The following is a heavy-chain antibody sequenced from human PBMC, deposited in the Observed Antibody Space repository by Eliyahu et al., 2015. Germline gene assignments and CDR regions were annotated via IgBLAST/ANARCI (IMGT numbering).Heavy chain of an antibody. Sequence: EVQLVESGGGLVQPGGSLXXXXXASGFTFSSYSMNWVRQAPGKGLEWVSYISSSSSTIYYADSVKGRFTISRDNAKNSLYLQMNSLRDEDTAVYYCARVRAFDIWGQGTMVTVSS. J-gene: IGHJ3*02. CDR1: GFTFSSYS. V-gene: IGHV3-48*02. CDR2: ISSSSSTI. CDR3: ARVRAFDI.